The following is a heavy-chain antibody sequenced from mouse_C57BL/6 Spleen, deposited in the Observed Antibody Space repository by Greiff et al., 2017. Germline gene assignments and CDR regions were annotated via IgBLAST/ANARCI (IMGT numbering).Heavy chain of an antibody. Sequence: VKLMESGPGLVQPSQSLSITCTVSGFSLTSYGVHWVRQSPGKGLEWLGVIWRGGSTDYNAAFMSRLSITKDNSKSQVFFKMNSLQADDTAIYYCADTTVVAKDYYAMDYWGKGTTVTVSS. J-gene: IGHJ4*01. V-gene: IGHV2-5*01. CDR1: GFSLTSYG. D-gene: IGHD1-1*01. CDR3: ADTTVVAKDYYAMDY. CDR2: IWRGGST.